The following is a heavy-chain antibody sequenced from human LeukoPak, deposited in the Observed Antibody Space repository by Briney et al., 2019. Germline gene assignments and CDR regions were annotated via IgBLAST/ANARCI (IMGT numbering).Heavy chain of an antibody. V-gene: IGHV4-39*07. CDR3: ARGQTSVVTAIPYYFDY. CDR2: IYYSGST. Sequence: SETLSLTCTVSGGSISSRSYYWGWVRQPPGKGLEWIRSIYYSGSTYYNASLKSRVTISVDTSKNQLSLKLSSVTAADTAVYYCARGQTSVVTAIPYYFDYWGRGTLVTVSS. CDR1: GGSISSRSYY. D-gene: IGHD2-21*02. J-gene: IGHJ4*02.